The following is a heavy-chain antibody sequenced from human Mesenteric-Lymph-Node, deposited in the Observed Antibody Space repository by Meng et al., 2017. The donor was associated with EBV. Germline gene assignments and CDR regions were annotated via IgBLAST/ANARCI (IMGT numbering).Heavy chain of an antibody. V-gene: IGHV4-34*01. Sequence: QVQLQQWGAGLLKPSEPLSLTCAVYGGSFSGYYWSWIRQPPGKGLEWIGEIYHSGSTNYNPSLKSRVTISVDKSKNQFSLNLSSVTAADTAVYYCARVGQWLPIDYWGQGTLVTVSS. D-gene: IGHD6-19*01. J-gene: IGHJ4*02. CDR1: GGSFSGYY. CDR2: IYHSGST. CDR3: ARVGQWLPIDY.